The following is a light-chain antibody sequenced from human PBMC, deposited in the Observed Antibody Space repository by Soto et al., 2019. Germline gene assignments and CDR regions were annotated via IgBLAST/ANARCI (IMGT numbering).Light chain of an antibody. Sequence: DIQMTQSPSTLSASPGDRVMMTCRASRDIHTWLAWYQQKPGKAPELLIFEVYKLKSGVPSRFNGSESELDFTLTINGLQPDDCATYYCQQYHSVPYTFGQGTKLEI. CDR3: QQYHSVPYT. J-gene: IGKJ2*01. CDR2: EVY. CDR1: RDIHTW. V-gene: IGKV1-5*03.